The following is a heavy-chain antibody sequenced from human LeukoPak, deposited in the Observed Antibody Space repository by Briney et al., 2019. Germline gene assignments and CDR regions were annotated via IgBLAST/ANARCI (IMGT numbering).Heavy chain of an antibody. CDR1: GFPFSDYY. CDR2: ISGSGSTI. J-gene: IGHJ4*02. V-gene: IGHV3-11*01. CDR3: ARAWTGYSYGDY. Sequence: GGPLRLSCAASGFPFSDYYASWIRQAPGKALEWVSYISGSGSTIYYADSVKGRFTISRDNAKNSLYLQMNSLRAEDTAVYYCARAWTGYSYGDYWGQGTLVTVSS. D-gene: IGHD5-18*01.